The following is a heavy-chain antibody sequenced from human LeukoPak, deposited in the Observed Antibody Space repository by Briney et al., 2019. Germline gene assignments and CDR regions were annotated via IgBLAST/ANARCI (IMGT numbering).Heavy chain of an antibody. D-gene: IGHD2-2*01. CDR3: ARGRGRIVVVGIYGGNWFDP. CDR2: INHSGST. V-gene: IGHV4-34*01. J-gene: IGHJ5*02. CDR1: GGSFSGYY. Sequence: SETLSLTCAVYGGSFSGYYWSWIRQPPGKGLEWIGEINHSGSTNYNPSLKSRVTISVDTSKNQFSLKLSSVTAADTAVYYCARGRGRIVVVGIYGGNWFDPWGQGTLVTVSS.